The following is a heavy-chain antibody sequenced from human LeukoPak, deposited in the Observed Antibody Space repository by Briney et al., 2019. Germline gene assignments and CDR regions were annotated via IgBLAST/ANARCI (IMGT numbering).Heavy chain of an antibody. D-gene: IGHD2-2*01. J-gene: IGHJ4*02. CDR1: GFTFSTYE. V-gene: IGHV3-48*03. Sequence: GGSLRLSCAASGFTFSTYEMNWVRQAPGKGLEWIACIGSSGINIYYGEYVKGRFTISRDNAKNSLYLQMNSLRAEDTAVYYCARGALGYCNSINCPQLDYWGQGTLVTVSS. CDR2: IGSSGINI. CDR3: ARGALGYCNSINCPQLDY.